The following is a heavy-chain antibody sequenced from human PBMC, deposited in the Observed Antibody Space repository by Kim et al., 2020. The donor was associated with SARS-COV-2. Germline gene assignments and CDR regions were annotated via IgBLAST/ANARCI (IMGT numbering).Heavy chain of an antibody. V-gene: IGHV5-10-1*01. CDR3: ARRPLAYSGVEFDY. D-gene: IGHD1-26*01. J-gene: IGHJ4*02. Sequence: SPSCKGHVTISADKSISTAYRQWSSLKASDTAMYYCARRPLAYSGVEFDYWGQGTLVTVSS.